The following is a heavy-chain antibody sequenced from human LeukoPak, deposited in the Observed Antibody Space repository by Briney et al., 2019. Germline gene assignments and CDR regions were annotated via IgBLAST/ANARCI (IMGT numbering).Heavy chain of an antibody. CDR3: ARRYCSSTSCLLDY. CDR2: ISSSGSTV. Sequence: GGSLRLSCVASGFTFSSYELNWVRQAPGKGLEWVSHISSSGSTVYYADSVKGPFTISRDNAKNSLYLQMNSLRAEDTAVYYCARRYCSSTSCLLDYWGQGTLVTVSS. V-gene: IGHV3-48*03. J-gene: IGHJ4*02. CDR1: GFTFSSYE. D-gene: IGHD2-2*01.